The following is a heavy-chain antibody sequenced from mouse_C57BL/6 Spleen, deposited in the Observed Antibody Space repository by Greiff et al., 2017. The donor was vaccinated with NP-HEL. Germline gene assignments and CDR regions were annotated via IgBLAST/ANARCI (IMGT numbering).Heavy chain of an antibody. Sequence: EVQVVESGGGLVKPGGSLKLSCAASGFTFSDYGMHWVRQAPEKGLEWVAYISSGSSTIYYADTVKGRFTISRDNAKNTLFLQMTSLRSEDTAMYYCARRAYGSSFAYWGQGTLVTVSA. J-gene: IGHJ3*01. V-gene: IGHV5-17*01. CDR1: GFTFSDYG. D-gene: IGHD1-1*01. CDR3: ARRAYGSSFAY. CDR2: ISSGSSTI.